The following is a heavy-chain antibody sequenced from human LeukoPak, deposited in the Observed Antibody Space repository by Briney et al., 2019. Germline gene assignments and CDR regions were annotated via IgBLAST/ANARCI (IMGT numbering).Heavy chain of an antibody. CDR1: DYTFTNYG. CDR3: ARDGGLNRVAARYLFDY. V-gene: IGHV1-18*01. CDR2: ISAYNGNT. Sequence: ASVQVSCKASDYTFTNYGISWVRQAPGQGLEWMGWISAYNGNTNYAQKLQGRVTMTTDTSTSTAYMELRSLRSDDTAVYYCARDGGLNRVAARYLFDYWGQGTLVTVSS. D-gene: IGHD6-6*01. J-gene: IGHJ4*02.